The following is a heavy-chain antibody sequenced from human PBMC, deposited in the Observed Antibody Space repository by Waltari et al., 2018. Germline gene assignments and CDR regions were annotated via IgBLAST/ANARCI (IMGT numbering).Heavy chain of an antibody. CDR1: GASVGSHY. CDR2: IDYSGAS. D-gene: IGHD1-1*01. V-gene: IGHV4-59*08. CDR3: ATTRDGRELHNYFDI. Sequence: QVQLQESGPGLVKPSETLSLTCTVSGASVGSHYWSWIRQPPGRGLEWIGYIDYSGASSNSPSLKRRVTLSIDTSTNQFFLSISSVTAADTAIYYCATTRDGRELHNYFDIWGRGTLVAVSS. J-gene: IGHJ2*01.